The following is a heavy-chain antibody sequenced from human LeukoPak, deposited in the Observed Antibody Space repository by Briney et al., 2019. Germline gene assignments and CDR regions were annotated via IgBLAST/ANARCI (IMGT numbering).Heavy chain of an antibody. CDR1: GFTFTTYG. CDR2: ISDSGSST. V-gene: IGHV3-23*01. J-gene: IGHJ4*02. Sequence: GGSLRLSCAVSGFTFTTYGMSWVRQPPGKGLGWVTAISDSGSSTYYADSVKGRFTISRDNSKNTLYLQMSSLRVEDTAVYYCAKNIQIWNFDSWGQGTLVTVSS. CDR3: AKNIQIWNFDS. D-gene: IGHD5-18*01.